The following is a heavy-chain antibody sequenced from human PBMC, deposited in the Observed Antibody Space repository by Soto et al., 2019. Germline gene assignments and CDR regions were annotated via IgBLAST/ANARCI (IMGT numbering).Heavy chain of an antibody. V-gene: IGHV4-59*08. Sequence: SETLSLTCTVSARSISSYYWTWPRQPPGKGLECIGDIYCSGNTTYTGSLKTRVTISLDMSKNQFSLELTSLTAADTAVYYCARLGGFYQAFDSWGQGSLVTVSS. CDR1: ARSISSYY. CDR2: IYCSGNT. D-gene: IGHD3-22*01. J-gene: IGHJ4*02. CDR3: ARLGGFYQAFDS.